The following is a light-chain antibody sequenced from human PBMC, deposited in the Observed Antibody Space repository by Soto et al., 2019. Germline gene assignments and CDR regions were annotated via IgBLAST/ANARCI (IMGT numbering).Light chain of an antibody. CDR3: LLSYRGPLV. Sequence: QTVVTQEHSLTVSPGGTVTLTCDSSTGTVTSVHYAYRFQQRPGQVPRTLIYDTDNRPTWTPPRFSASLIGGKAALTLSGAQPEDEADYYCLLSYRGPLVVGRGTKLTVL. CDR2: DTD. V-gene: IGLV7-46*01. J-gene: IGLJ2*01. CDR1: TGTVTSVHY.